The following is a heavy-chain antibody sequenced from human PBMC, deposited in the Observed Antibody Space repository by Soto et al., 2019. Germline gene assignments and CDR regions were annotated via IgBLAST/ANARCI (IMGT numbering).Heavy chain of an antibody. CDR3: ARHPLSSSATKFDY. CDR2: IYYSGST. D-gene: IGHD6-6*01. CDR1: GGSISSSSYY. J-gene: IGHJ4*02. Sequence: QLQLQESGPGLVKPSETLSLTCTVSGGSISSSSYYWGWIRQPPGKGLEWIGSIYYSGSTYYNPSLKSRVTISVDTSKNQFSLKLSSVTAADTAVYYCARHPLSSSATKFDYWGQGTLVTVSS. V-gene: IGHV4-39*01.